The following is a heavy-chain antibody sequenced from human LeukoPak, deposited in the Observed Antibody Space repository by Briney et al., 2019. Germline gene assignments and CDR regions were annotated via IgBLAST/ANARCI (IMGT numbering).Heavy chain of an antibody. V-gene: IGHV3-48*03. D-gene: IGHD2-15*01. CDR2: IRSSGSTT. CDR1: GFTFSDYE. Sequence: QPGGSLRLSCVASGFTFSDYEMNWVRQAPGRGLDWISYIRSSGSTTYYADSVKGRFTISRDNAKNSLYLQMNSLRAEDTAVYYCARGPRDPNGYCSGGRCSPTYEVWGQGALVSVSS. CDR3: ARGPRDPNGYCSGGRCSPTYEV. J-gene: IGHJ4*02.